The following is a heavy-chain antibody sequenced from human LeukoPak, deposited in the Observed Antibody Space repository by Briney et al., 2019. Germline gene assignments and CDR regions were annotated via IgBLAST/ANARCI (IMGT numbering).Heavy chain of an antibody. D-gene: IGHD6-13*01. V-gene: IGHV3-48*04. CDR2: ISYSGDTI. CDR1: GFTFSSYW. Sequence: GGSLRLSCAASGFTFSSYWMSWVRQAPGKGLEWVSYISYSGDTIYYADSVKGRFTVSRDNAKNSLYLQMNSLRAEDTAVYYCARLGIITAAGSNDYWGQGTLVTVSS. CDR3: ARLGIITAAGSNDY. J-gene: IGHJ4*02.